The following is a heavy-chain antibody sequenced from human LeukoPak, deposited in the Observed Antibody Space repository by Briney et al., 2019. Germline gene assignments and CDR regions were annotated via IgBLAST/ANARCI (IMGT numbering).Heavy chain of an antibody. J-gene: IGHJ4*02. CDR1: GGSISSYY. Sequence: SETLSLTCTVSGGSISSYYWSWIRRPPGKGLEWIGYIYYSGSTNYNPSLKSRVTISVDTSKNQFSLKLSSVTAADTAVYYCARVLGDSSGYYYYFDYWGQGTLVTVSS. CDR2: IYYSGST. D-gene: IGHD3-22*01. CDR3: ARVLGDSSGYYYYFDY. V-gene: IGHV4-59*01.